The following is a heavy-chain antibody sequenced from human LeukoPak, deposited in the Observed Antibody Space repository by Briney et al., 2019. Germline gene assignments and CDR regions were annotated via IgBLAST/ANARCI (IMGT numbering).Heavy chain of an antibody. J-gene: IGHJ4*02. Sequence: SETLSLTCTVSGSSISSYYWSWIRQPAGKGLEWIGRIYTSGSTNYNPSLKSRVTISVDTSKNQFSLKLSSVTAADTAVYYCARHDIVAAAGKFDYWGQGTLVTVSS. D-gene: IGHD6-13*01. CDR1: GSSISSYY. CDR2: IYTSGST. V-gene: IGHV4-4*07. CDR3: ARHDIVAAAGKFDY.